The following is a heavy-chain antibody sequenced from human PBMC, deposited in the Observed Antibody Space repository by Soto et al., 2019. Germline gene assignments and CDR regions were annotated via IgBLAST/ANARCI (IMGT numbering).Heavy chain of an antibody. CDR3: AKFYGGNSAHTYTIDP. D-gene: IGHD2-21*02. V-gene: IGHV4-4*02. J-gene: IGHJ5*02. CDR1: GGSISSSNW. Sequence: SETLSLTCAVSGGSISSSNWWSWVRQPPGKGLEWIGEIYHSGSTKYNPSLKSRVTISVDNSNNTLYLQMSSLRAEDTAVYYCAKFYGGNSAHTYTIDPWGQGTLVTVSS. CDR2: IYHSGST.